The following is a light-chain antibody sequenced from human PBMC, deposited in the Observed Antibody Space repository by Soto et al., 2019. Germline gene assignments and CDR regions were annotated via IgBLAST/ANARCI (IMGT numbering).Light chain of an antibody. CDR1: QDISNY. J-gene: IGKJ1*01. CDR3: QHYNSYSEA. CDR2: KAS. Sequence: DVQITQPPSSLSASVGDRVTITCQASQDISNYLNWYQQKPGKAPKLLIYKASTLKSGVPSRFSGSGSGTEFTLTISSLQPDDFATYYCQHYNSYSEAFGQGTKVDI. V-gene: IGKV1-5*03.